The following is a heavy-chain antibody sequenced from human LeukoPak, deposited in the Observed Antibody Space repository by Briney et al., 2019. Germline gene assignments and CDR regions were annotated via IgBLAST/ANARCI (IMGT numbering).Heavy chain of an antibody. J-gene: IGHJ4*02. D-gene: IGHD2-15*01. CDR3: AKDVTFLGYCSGGSCPIFDY. Sequence: GGSLRLSCAASGFTFDDYAMHWVRQAPGKGLERVSGISWNSGSIGYADSVKGRFTISRDNAKNSLYLQMNSLRAEDTALYYCAKDVTFLGYCSGGSCPIFDYWGQGTLVTVSS. CDR2: ISWNSGSI. V-gene: IGHV3-9*01. CDR1: GFTFDDYA.